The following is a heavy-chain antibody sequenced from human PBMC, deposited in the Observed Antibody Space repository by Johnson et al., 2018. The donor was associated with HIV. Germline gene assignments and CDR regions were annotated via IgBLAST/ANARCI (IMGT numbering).Heavy chain of an antibody. CDR3: ARGSSWNDVGAFDI. CDR1: GFTLSNHW. CDR2: VNQDGSAK. D-gene: IGHD1-1*01. Sequence: VQLVESGGGLVQPGGSLRLSCAASGFTLSNHWMSWVRQAPGKGLEYVANVNQDGSAKFYVDSVKGRFTISRDISKNTLYLQMNSLRADDTAVYYCARGSSWNDVGAFDIWGQGTMVSVSS. V-gene: IGHV3-7*05. J-gene: IGHJ3*02.